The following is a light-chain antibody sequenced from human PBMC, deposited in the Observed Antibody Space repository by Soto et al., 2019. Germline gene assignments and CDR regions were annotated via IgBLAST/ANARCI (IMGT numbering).Light chain of an antibody. V-gene: IGKV3-11*01. Sequence: EIVLTQSPATLSLSPGERATLSCRASQSVSSYLAWYQQKPGQAPRLLIYDASNRATGVPGRFSGSGSGTEFTLTISSLQSEDFAVYYCQQYNDWWTFGQGTKVDIK. CDR1: QSVSSY. J-gene: IGKJ1*01. CDR3: QQYNDWWT. CDR2: DAS.